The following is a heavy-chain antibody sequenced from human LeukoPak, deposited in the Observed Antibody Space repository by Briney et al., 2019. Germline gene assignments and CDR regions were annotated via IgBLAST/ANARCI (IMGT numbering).Heavy chain of an antibody. Sequence: ASVKVSCKASGYTFTSYYMHWVRQAPGQGLEWMGIINPSGGSTSYAQKFQGRVTMTRDMSTSTVYMELSSLRSEDTAVYYCASNRVAAGKFFDYWGQGTLVTVSS. CDR1: GYTFTSYY. CDR3: ASNRVAAGKFFDY. V-gene: IGHV1-46*01. CDR2: INPSGGST. D-gene: IGHD6-13*01. J-gene: IGHJ4*02.